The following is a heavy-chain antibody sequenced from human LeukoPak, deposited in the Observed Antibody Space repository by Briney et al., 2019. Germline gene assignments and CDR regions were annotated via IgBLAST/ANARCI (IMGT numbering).Heavy chain of an antibody. J-gene: IGHJ4*02. CDR2: IYYSGST. CDR3: ARTTRYYDSSGCFDF. D-gene: IGHD3-22*01. V-gene: IGHV4-59*08. CDR1: GGSISSYY. Sequence: PSETLSLTCTVSGGSISSYYWSLIRQPPGKGLEWIAYIYYSGSTNYNPSLKSRVTISVDTSKNQFSLKMSSVTAADTAVYYCARTTRYYDSSGCFDFWGQGTLVTVSS.